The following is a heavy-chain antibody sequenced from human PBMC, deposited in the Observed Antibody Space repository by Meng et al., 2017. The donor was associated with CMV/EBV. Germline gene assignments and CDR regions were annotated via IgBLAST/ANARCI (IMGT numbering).Heavy chain of an antibody. D-gene: IGHD3-3*01. V-gene: IGHV3-21*01. Sequence: GGSLRLSCAASGFTFSSYSMNWVRQAPGKGLEWVSSISSSSSYMYYADSVKGRFTISRDNAKNSLYLQMNSLRAEDTAVYYCARDLESLYDYYGMDVWGQGITVTVSS. J-gene: IGHJ6*02. CDR3: ARDLESLYDYYGMDV. CDR1: GFTFSSYS. CDR2: ISSSSSYM.